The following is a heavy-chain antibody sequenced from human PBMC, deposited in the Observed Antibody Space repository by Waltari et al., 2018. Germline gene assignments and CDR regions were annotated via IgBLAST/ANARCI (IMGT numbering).Heavy chain of an antibody. CDR1: GFTFSTYS. CDR3: ATPPKYSSGHDY. J-gene: IGHJ4*02. CDR2: SSSSSSYI. Sequence: EVQLVDSGGGLVKPGGSLRLSCAASGFTFSTYSMNWVRQVPGQGLELVSSSSSSSSYIDYADSVKCRFTISRDNAKNSLYLQMNSLRAEDTAVYYCATPPKYSSGHDYWGQGTLVTVSS. V-gene: IGHV3-21*01. D-gene: IGHD6-19*01.